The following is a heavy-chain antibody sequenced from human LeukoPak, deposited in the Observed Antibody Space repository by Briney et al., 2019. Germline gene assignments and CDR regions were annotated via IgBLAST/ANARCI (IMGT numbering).Heavy chain of an antibody. CDR2: IRSKAYGGTT. CDR1: GFTFGDYA. D-gene: IGHD3-22*01. J-gene: IGHJ4*02. V-gene: IGHV3-49*04. CDR3: TRSGNYYDSRGYPKYYFDY. Sequence: GGSLRPSCTASGFTFGDYAMSWVRQAPGKGLEWVGFIRSKAYGGTTEYAASVKGRFTISRDDSKSIADLQMNSLKTEDTAVYYCTRSGNYYDSRGYPKYYFDYWGQGTLVTVPS.